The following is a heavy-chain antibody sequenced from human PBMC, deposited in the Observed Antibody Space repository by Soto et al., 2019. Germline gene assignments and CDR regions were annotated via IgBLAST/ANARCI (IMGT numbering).Heavy chain of an antibody. CDR2: ISGSGGST. D-gene: IGHD4-4*01. J-gene: IGHJ6*02. CDR3: ARITVTNPVVGMDV. V-gene: IGHV3-23*01. Sequence: EVQLLESGGGLVQPGGSLRLSCAASGFTFSSYAMRWVRQAPGKGLEWVSAISGSGGSTSYADSVKGRFTISRDNSKNKLYQQMNSLRAEDTDVYYCARITVTNPVVGMDVWGQGTTVTVSS. CDR1: GFTFSSYA.